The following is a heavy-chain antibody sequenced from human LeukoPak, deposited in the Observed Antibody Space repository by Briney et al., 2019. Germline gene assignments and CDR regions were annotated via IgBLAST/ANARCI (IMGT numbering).Heavy chain of an antibody. CDR1: GGTFSSYA. CDR2: IIPIFGTA. V-gene: IGHV1-69*13. CDR3: ARVRIAVAGTDGVAAFDY. Sequence: SVKVSCKASGGTFSSYAISWVRQAPGQGLEWMGGIIPIFGTANYAQKFQGRVTITADESTSTAYMELSSLRSEDTAVYYCARVRIAVAGTDGVAAFDYWGQGTLVTVSS. D-gene: IGHD6-19*01. J-gene: IGHJ4*02.